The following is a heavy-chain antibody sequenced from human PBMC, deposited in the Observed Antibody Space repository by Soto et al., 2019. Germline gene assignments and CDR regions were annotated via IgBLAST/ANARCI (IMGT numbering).Heavy chain of an antibody. J-gene: IGHJ4*02. Sequence: QITLKESGPTLVKPTQTLTLTCTFSGFSLSTSGVGVGWIRQPPGKALEWLALIYWDDDKRYSPSLKSRLTITKDTSKNQVVLTMTNLDPVDTATYYCALHGPTVTLDYWGQGTLVTVSS. CDR2: IYWDDDK. CDR3: ALHGPTVTLDY. CDR1: GFSLSTSGVG. D-gene: IGHD4-17*01. V-gene: IGHV2-5*02.